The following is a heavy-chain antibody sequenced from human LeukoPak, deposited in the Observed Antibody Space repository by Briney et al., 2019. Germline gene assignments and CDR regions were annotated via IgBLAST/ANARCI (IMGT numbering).Heavy chain of an antibody. CDR2: ISSSGNTI. Sequence: GGSLRLSCAASGFTFSSYEINWVRQAPGKGLEWVSYISSSGNTIYYADSVKGRFTISRDNAKNSLYLQMNSLRAEDTAVYYCAGTNWGVNDAFDIWGQGTMVTVSS. CDR3: AGTNWGVNDAFDI. D-gene: IGHD7-27*01. J-gene: IGHJ3*02. CDR1: GFTFSSYE. V-gene: IGHV3-48*03.